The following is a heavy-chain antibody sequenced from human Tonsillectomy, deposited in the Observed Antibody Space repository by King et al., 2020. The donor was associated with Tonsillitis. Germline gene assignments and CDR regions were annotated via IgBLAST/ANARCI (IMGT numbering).Heavy chain of an antibody. V-gene: IGHV1-69*12. Sequence: QLVQSGAEVKKPGSSVKVSCKASGGTFRNSAINWVRQAPGQGLEWMGGITPIFGSPNYAQKFQGRVTITADESTSTAYMELSSLTSEDKAVYYCARAPTGVGYYYFYYMDVWGKGTTVTVSS. J-gene: IGHJ6*03. CDR1: GGTFRNSA. CDR2: ITPIFGSP. CDR3: ARAPTGVGYYYFYYMDV. D-gene: IGHD7-27*01.